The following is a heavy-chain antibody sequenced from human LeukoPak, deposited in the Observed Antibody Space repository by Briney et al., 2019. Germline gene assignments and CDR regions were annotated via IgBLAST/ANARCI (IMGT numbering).Heavy chain of an antibody. J-gene: IGHJ4*01. CDR2: IKEDGGEK. V-gene: IGHV3-7*01. D-gene: IGHD2-2*01. Sequence: GGSLRLSCAVSGFSFSTYSMTWVRQAAGGGLEGVANIKEDGGEKYYVDSVKGRFTIARDNAKNSLYLQMDSLRAEDTAVYFCARDRYCSSTSCYVDYWGQGTLVTVSS. CDR3: ARDRYCSSTSCYVDY. CDR1: GFSFSTYS.